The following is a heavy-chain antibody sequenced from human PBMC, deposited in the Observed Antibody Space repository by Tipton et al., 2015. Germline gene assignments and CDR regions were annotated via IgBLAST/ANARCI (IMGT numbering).Heavy chain of an antibody. CDR3: ARDLEHGMDV. V-gene: IGHV4-61*01. CDR2: ISFSDTT. Sequence: TLSLTCTVSGGSVSSGSYYWSWIWQPPGKGLEWIGYISFSDTTHYNPSLKSRITISLNTSKNQFSLKMSSVTAADTAVYFCARDLEHGMDVWGQGTTVTVS. CDR1: GGSVSSGSYY. J-gene: IGHJ6*02.